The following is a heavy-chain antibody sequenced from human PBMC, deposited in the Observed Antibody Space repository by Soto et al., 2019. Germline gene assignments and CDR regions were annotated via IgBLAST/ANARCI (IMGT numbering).Heavy chain of an antibody. CDR1: GFTFDDYT. CDR3: AKGTPQLGANWFDP. Sequence: GGSLRLSCAASGFTFDDYTMHWVRQAPGKGLEWVSLISWDGGSTYYADSVKGRFTISRDNSKNSLYLQMNSLRTEDTALYYCAKGTPQLGANWFDPWGQGTLVTVSS. V-gene: IGHV3-43*01. CDR2: ISWDGGST. J-gene: IGHJ5*02. D-gene: IGHD2-2*01.